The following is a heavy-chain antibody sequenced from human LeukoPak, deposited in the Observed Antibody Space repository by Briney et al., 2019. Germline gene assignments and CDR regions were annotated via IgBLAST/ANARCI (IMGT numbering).Heavy chain of an antibody. CDR1: GFSVTSNS. CDR2: ISTGDEI. V-gene: IGHV3-53*01. CDR3: ATSQGPGNHWFDP. J-gene: IGHJ5*02. Sequence: GGSLRLSCAASGFSVTSNSMNWVRQAPGKGLEWVSVISTGDEIHYAESVKGRFTISRDSSTNTLSLHMNFLRVEDTAVYYCATSQGPGNHWFDPWGQGTLVPVSS.